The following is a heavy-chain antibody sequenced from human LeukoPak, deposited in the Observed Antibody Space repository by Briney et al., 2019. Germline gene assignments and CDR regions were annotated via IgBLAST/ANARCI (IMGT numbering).Heavy chain of an antibody. CDR2: ISGSGGST. Sequence: GGSLRLSCAASGFTFNSFAMSWVRQAPGKGLEWVSAISGSGGSTYYADSVKGRFTISRDSSKNTLYLQMNSLRAEDTAVYYCAKDYDSSGYSDYWGQGTLVTVSS. CDR1: GFTFNSFA. V-gene: IGHV3-23*01. J-gene: IGHJ4*02. D-gene: IGHD3-22*01. CDR3: AKDYDSSGYSDY.